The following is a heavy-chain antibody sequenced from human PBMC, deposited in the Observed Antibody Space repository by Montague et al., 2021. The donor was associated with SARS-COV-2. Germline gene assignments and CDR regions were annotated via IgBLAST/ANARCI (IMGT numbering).Heavy chain of an antibody. J-gene: IGHJ4*02. CDR3: ARVLLGVSHGDY. Sequence: SMRFSCAASGFTLSDYYMSWIRQAPGKGLEWLSYISNTGLDIKYGDSVKGRFTVSRDIAKNILYLQMDSLRAEDTAVYYCARVLLGVSHGDYWGQGTLVTVSS. V-gene: IGHV3-11*01. CDR1: GFTLSDYY. D-gene: IGHD3-10*01. CDR2: ISNTGLDI.